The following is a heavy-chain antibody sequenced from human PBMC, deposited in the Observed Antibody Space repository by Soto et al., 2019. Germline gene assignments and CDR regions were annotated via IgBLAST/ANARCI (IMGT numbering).Heavy chain of an antibody. D-gene: IGHD3-10*01. Sequence: QVQLVQSGAEVKKPGSSVNVSCKASGGTFSSYAISWVRQAPGQGLQWMGGIIPIFGTANYAQKFQGRVTITAEQATSTAYMELSSRRFEDMAVYYCASQFKVWFGELMDYGMDVWGQGTTATVS. CDR1: GGTFSSYA. J-gene: IGHJ6*02. CDR3: ASQFKVWFGELMDYGMDV. V-gene: IGHV1-69*01. CDR2: IIPIFGTA.